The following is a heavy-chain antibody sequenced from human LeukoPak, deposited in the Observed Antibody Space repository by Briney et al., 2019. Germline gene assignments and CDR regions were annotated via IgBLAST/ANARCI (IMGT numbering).Heavy chain of an antibody. CDR3: AKWGDYDVLTGYYVSDY. CDR2: IKQDGSEK. D-gene: IGHD3-9*01. V-gene: IGHV3-7*01. J-gene: IGHJ4*02. CDR1: GFTFSSYW. Sequence: GGSLRLSCAASGFTFSSYWMSWVRQAPGKGLEWVANIKQDGSEKYYLDSVKGRLTISRDNAKNSLCLQMNSLRAEDTAVYYCAKWGDYDVLTGYYVSDYWGQGTLVTVSS.